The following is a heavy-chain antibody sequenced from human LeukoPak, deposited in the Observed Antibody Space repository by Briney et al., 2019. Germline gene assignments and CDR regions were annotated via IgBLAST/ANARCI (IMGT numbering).Heavy chain of an antibody. J-gene: IGHJ4*02. V-gene: IGHV3-23*01. CDR3: AREEVKSFDN. CDR1: GFTFSSYA. CDR2: ISGSGGST. Sequence: PGGSLRLSCVASGFTFSSYAMSWVRQAPGKGLEWVSAISGSGGSTYYADSVKGRFTISRDNARNSLYLQMNNLRVEDTAVYYCAREEVKSFDNWGQGTLVTVSS.